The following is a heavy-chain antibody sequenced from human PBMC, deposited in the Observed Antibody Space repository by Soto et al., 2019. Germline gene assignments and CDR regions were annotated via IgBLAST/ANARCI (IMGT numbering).Heavy chain of an antibody. Sequence: SETLSLPCAVSGGPIRSGGYYWSWIRQPPGKGVEWIGYIYHSGSTYYNPALKSRVTISVDRIKNQFSLKLSSVTAADAAVYYCARGLETYYYDKGQAFDIWGQGTMVTVSS. CDR2: IYHSGST. V-gene: IGHV4-30-2*01. J-gene: IGHJ3*02. D-gene: IGHD3-22*01. CDR1: GGPIRSGGYY. CDR3: ARGLETYYYDKGQAFDI.